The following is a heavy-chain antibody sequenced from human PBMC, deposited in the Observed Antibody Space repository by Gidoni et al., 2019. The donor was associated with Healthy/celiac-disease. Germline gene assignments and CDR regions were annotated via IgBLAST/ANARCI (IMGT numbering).Heavy chain of an antibody. J-gene: IGHJ4*02. CDR3: AKDTYYYDSSGYYPLDY. Sequence: EVQLLESGGGLVQPGGSLRLSCAASGFTFSSSAMSWVRQAPGKGLEWVSAISGSGGSTYYADSVKGRFTISRDNSKNTLYLQMNSLRAEDTAVYYCAKDTYYYDSSGYYPLDYWGQGTLVTVSS. V-gene: IGHV3-23*01. D-gene: IGHD3-22*01. CDR2: ISGSGGST. CDR1: GFTFSSSA.